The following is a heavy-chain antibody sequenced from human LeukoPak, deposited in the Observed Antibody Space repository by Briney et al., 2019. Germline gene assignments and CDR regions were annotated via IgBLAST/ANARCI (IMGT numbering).Heavy chain of an antibody. D-gene: IGHD6-13*01. J-gene: IGHJ4*02. CDR2: ISGSGGST. V-gene: IGHV3-23*01. Sequence: GGSLRLSCVASGFTFSSYAMSWVRQAPGKGLEWVSAISGSGGSTYYADSVKGRFTISRDNSKNTLYLQMNSLRAEDTAVYYCAKSFLSSWVYYFDYWGQGTLVTVSS. CDR1: GFTFSSYA. CDR3: AKSFLSSWVYYFDY.